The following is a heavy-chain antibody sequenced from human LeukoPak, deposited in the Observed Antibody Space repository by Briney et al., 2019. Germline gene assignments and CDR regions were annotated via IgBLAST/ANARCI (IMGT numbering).Heavy chain of an antibody. J-gene: IGHJ4*02. CDR1: GFTFSTSA. CDR3: AKSNSHGSSWYYFDY. CDR2: ISSSGGTT. D-gene: IGHD6-13*01. Sequence: SGGSLRLSCAASGFTFSTSAMSWVRQAPGKGLEWVSAISSSGGTTYYADSVKGRFTISRDNSKNSLDLQMNSLRTEDTALYYCAKSNSHGSSWYYFDYWGQGTLVTVSS. V-gene: IGHV3-23*01.